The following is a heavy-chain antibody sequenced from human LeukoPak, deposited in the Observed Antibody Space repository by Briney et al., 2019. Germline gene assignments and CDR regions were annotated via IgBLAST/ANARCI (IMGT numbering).Heavy chain of an antibody. CDR2: ISNSGST. Sequence: SETLSLTCTVSGGSISPYYWSWIRQPPGMGLEWIGYISNSGSTNYNPSLKSRVTILVDTSKNQLSLKLSSVTAADTAVYYCARDYPDYADAFDIWGLGTMVTVSS. D-gene: IGHD4-17*01. CDR1: GGSISPYY. J-gene: IGHJ3*02. V-gene: IGHV4-59*01. CDR3: ARDYPDYADAFDI.